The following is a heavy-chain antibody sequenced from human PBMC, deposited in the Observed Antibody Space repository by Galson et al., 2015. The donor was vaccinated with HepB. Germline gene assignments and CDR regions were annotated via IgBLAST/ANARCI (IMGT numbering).Heavy chain of an antibody. Sequence: SLRLSCAASGFTFSSHWMSWVRQAPGKGLEWVANIKQDESERYFVDSVRGRFTISRDNANNSLFLQMNSLRAEDTAVYYCVRSSSTRYGRHFQEWGQGTLVTVSS. D-gene: IGHD6-6*01. V-gene: IGHV3-7*03. CDR2: IKQDESER. J-gene: IGHJ1*01. CDR3: VRSSSTRYGRHFQE. CDR1: GFTFSSHW.